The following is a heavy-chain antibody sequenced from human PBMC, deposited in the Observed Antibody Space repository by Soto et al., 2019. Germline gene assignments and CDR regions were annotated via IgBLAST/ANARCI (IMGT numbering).Heavy chain of an antibody. Sequence: QLQLQESGSGLVKPSQTLSLTCAVSGGSISSGGYSWSWIRQPPGKGLEWIGYIYHSGSTYYNPSLKSRVTRSVDRSKNQCSLKLSPVTAADTAVYYCAAGGGLPRYYWGQGTLVTVSS. D-gene: IGHD5-12*01. CDR1: GGSISSGGYS. J-gene: IGHJ4*02. V-gene: IGHV4-30-2*01. CDR3: AAGGGLPRYY. CDR2: IYHSGST.